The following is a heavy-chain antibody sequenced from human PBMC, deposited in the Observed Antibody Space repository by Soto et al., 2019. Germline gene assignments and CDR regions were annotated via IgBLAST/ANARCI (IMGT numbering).Heavy chain of an antibody. CDR1: GFTFRSFT. CDR2: ISSNSSYI. D-gene: IGHD6-13*01. V-gene: IGHV3-21*01. J-gene: IGHJ5*02. Sequence: GGSLRLSCAASGFTFRSFTMNWVRQAPGKGLGWVSTISSNSSYIYYTYALRGRFTISIDNAKNSLHLQMNSLRAEDTAVYYCTRDASRDSSARGWFDPWGPGTLVTVSS. CDR3: TRDASRDSSARGWFDP.